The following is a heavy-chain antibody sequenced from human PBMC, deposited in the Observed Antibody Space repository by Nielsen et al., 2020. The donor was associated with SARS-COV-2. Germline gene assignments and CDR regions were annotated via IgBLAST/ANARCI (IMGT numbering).Heavy chain of an antibody. CDR3: ARDRDVDYFDS. J-gene: IGHJ4*02. CDR2: ITWNGDST. CDR1: GFTFDDYA. Sequence: GESLKISCAASGFTFDDYALSWVRQAPGKGLEWVSRITWNGDSTGYADSVKGRFTISRDNAKNSLFLQMNSLRAEDTAIYYCARDRDVDYFDSWGQGTLVTVSS. V-gene: IGHV3-20*04.